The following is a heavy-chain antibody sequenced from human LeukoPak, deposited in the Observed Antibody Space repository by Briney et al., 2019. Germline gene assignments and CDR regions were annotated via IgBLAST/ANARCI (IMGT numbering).Heavy chain of an antibody. CDR2: INEDGSEK. V-gene: IGHV3-7*01. CDR1: GFIFSTYW. J-gene: IGHJ6*04. D-gene: IGHD3-10*02. CDR3: AELGITMIGGV. Sequence: GGSLRLSCAASGFIFSTYWMSWVRQAPGKGLEWVANINEDGSEKYYVDSVKGRFTVSRDNAKNSLYLQMNSLRAEDTAVYYCAELGITMIGGVWGKGTTVTISS.